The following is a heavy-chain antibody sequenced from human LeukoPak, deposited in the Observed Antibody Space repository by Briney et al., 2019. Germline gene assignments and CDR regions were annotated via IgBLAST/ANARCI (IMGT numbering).Heavy chain of an antibody. Sequence: GGSLRLSCAASGFTFSTYCMSWVRQAPGKGLEWVAVISYDGSNKYYADSVKGRFTISRDNSKNTLYLQMNSLRAEDTAVYYCARDSYDSSVYAFDIWGQGTMVTVSS. J-gene: IGHJ3*02. CDR1: GFTFSTYC. CDR2: ISYDGSNK. V-gene: IGHV3-30*03. D-gene: IGHD3-22*01. CDR3: ARDSYDSSVYAFDI.